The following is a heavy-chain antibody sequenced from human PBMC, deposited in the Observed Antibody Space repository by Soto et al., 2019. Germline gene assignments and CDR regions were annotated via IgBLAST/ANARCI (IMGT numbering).Heavy chain of an antibody. V-gene: IGHV3-15*07. CDR1: GFTFSNAW. J-gene: IGHJ4*02. D-gene: IGHD3-10*01. Sequence: GGSLRLSCAASGFTFSNAWINWVRQAPGKGLEWVGRIKRKTDGGTTDFAAPVKGRFAISRDDSKNMVYLQMNSLRAEDTAVYYCVRNYQYQFDYWGQGALVTVSS. CDR3: VRNYQYQFDY. CDR2: IKRKTDGGTT.